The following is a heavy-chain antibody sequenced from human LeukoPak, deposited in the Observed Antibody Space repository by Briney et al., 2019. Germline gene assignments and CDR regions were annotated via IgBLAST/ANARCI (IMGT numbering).Heavy chain of an antibody. CDR2: FDPEHDER. D-gene: IGHD3-10*01. CDR1: GYILSDLT. J-gene: IGHJ4*02. Sequence: ASVKVSCKVSGYILSDLTMHWVRQAPGKGLEWMSGFDPEHDERIYAQKFQGRVTMTEDRSTNTAYMELSSLKSDDTAVYYCARGTLVRGVMVYWGQGTLVTVSS. CDR3: ARGTLVRGVMVY. V-gene: IGHV1-24*01.